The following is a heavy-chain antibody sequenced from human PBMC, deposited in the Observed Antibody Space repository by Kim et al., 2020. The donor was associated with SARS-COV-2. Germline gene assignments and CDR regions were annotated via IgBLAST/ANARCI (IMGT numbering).Heavy chain of an antibody. J-gene: IGHJ3*02. CDR1: GFTFSSYA. Sequence: GGSLRLSCAASGFTFSSYAMSWVRQAPGKGLEWVSAISGSGGSTYYADSVKGRFTISRDNSKNTLYLQMNSLRAEDTAVYYCAIPSLRYFDWFIDAFDIWSQGTMVTVSS. V-gene: IGHV3-23*01. D-gene: IGHD3-9*01. CDR3: AIPSLRYFDWFIDAFDI. CDR2: ISGSGGST.